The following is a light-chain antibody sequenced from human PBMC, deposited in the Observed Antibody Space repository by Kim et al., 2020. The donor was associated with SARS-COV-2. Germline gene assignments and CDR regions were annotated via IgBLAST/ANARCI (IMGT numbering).Light chain of an antibody. J-gene: IGLJ2*01. Sequence: SYELTQPPSVSVSPGQTASISCSGDDFGHKYMPWYQQKSGQAPVLVIYQDNKRPSGIPERFSGSSSGNTATLTISRTQARDEADYYCQTWDSSRGEFGGG. CDR2: QDN. V-gene: IGLV3-1*01. CDR3: QTWDSSRGE. CDR1: DFGHKY.